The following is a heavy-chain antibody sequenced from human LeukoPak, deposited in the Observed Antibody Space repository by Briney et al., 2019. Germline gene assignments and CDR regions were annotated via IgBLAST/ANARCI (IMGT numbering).Heavy chain of an antibody. CDR2: ISSSSSYI. D-gene: IGHD4-17*01. Sequence: GGTLRLSCAASGFTFSSYGMSWVRQAPGKGLEWVSSISSSSSYIYYADSVKGRFTISRDNAKNSLYLQMNSLRAEDTAVYYCARGIGMTTVTTCYDYWGQGTLVTVSS. J-gene: IGHJ4*02. CDR3: ARGIGMTTVTTCYDY. CDR1: GFTFSSYG. V-gene: IGHV3-21*01.